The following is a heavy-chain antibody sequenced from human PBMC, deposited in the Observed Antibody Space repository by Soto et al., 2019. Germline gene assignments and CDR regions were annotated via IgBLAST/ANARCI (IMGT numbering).Heavy chain of an antibody. V-gene: IGHV1-69*04. D-gene: IGHD3-22*01. Sequence: SVKVSCKASGGTFSSYTISWVRQAPGQGLEWMGRIIPILGIANYSQKFQGRVTITADKSTSTAYMELSSLRSEDTAVYYCAREVMYYYDSSGYSDAFDIWGQGTMVTVSS. CDR3: AREVMYYYDSSGYSDAFDI. CDR1: GGTFSSYT. CDR2: IIPILGIA. J-gene: IGHJ3*02.